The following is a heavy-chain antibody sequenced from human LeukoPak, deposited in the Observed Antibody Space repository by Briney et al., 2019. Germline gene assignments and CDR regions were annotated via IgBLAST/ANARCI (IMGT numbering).Heavy chain of an antibody. Sequence: SETLSLTCTVSGGSISSSNWWTWVRQSPGKGLQWIGEIYHSGSTNYNSSLKSRVTISVDKSKNQFSLKLSSVTAADTAVYYCARDWIDYGENEGLYGMDVWGQGTTVTVSS. CDR1: GGSISSSNW. CDR2: IYHSGST. CDR3: ARDWIDYGENEGLYGMDV. J-gene: IGHJ6*02. V-gene: IGHV4-4*02. D-gene: IGHD4-17*01.